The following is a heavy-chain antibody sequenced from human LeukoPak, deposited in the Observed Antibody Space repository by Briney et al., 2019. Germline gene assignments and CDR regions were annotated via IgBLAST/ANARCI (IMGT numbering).Heavy chain of an antibody. D-gene: IGHD6-19*01. CDR3: TAGQQWLGPFDY. Sequence: SETLSLTCTVSGGSISSYYWSWIRQPAGKGPEWIGRIYTSGSTNYNPSLKSRVTMSVDTSKNQFSLKLSSVTAADTAVYYCTAGQQWLGPFDYWGQGTLVTVSS. V-gene: IGHV4-4*07. CDR1: GGSISSYY. CDR2: IYTSGST. J-gene: IGHJ4*02.